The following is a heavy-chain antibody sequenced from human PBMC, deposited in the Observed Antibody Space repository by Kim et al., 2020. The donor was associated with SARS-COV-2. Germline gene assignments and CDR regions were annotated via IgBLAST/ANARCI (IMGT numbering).Heavy chain of an antibody. CDR2: INHSGST. Sequence: SETLSLTCAVYGGSFSGYYWSWIRQPPGKGLEWIGEINHSGSTNYNPSLKSRVTISVDTSKNQFSLKLSSVTAADTAVYYCARGRGVTHNYFDYLGQGT. CDR1: GGSFSGYY. V-gene: IGHV4-34*01. CDR3: ARGRGVTHNYFDY. D-gene: IGHD3-10*01. J-gene: IGHJ4*02.